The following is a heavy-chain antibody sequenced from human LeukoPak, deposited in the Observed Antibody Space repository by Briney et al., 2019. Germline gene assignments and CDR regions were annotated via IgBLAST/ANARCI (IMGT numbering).Heavy chain of an antibody. CDR2: IYPGDSDT. CDR1: GYSFTSYW. CDR3: ARRVAARPDGNWFDP. D-gene: IGHD6-6*01. J-gene: IGHJ5*02. V-gene: IGHV5-51*01. Sequence: HGESLKISCKGSGYSFTSYWIGWVRQMPGKGLEWMGIIYPGDSDTRYSPSFQGQVTISADKSISTAYLQWSSLKASDTAMYYCARRVAARPDGNWFDPWGQGTLVTVSS.